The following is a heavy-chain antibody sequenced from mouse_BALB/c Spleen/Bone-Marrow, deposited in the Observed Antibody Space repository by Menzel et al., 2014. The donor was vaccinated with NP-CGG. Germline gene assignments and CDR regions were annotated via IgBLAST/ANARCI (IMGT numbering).Heavy chain of an antibody. V-gene: IGHV5-6-3*01. D-gene: IGHD2-1*01. J-gene: IGHJ2*01. CDR3: ARENPYGNYFDY. CDR2: INSDGGVT. CDR1: GFTFSSYG. Sequence: EVQLVESGGGLVQPGGSLKLSCAASGFTFSSYGMPWVRQTPDKRLELVATINSDGGVTYYPDSVKGRFTISRDNAKNTLYLQMSSLKSEDTAMYYCARENPYGNYFDYWGQGTTLTVSS.